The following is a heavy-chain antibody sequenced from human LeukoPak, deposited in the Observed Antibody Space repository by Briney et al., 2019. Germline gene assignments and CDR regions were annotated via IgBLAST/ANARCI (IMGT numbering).Heavy chain of an antibody. D-gene: IGHD5-18*01. J-gene: IGHJ4*02. Sequence: ASVKVSCKASGYTFTSYYMHWVRQAPGQGLEWMGIINPSGGSTSYAQKFQGRVTMTRDTSTSTVYMELSSLRSEDTAVYYCAREGMSGYSYGPTYFDYWGQGTLVTVSS. CDR2: INPSGGST. CDR1: GYTFTSYY. CDR3: AREGMSGYSYGPTYFDY. V-gene: IGHV1-46*01.